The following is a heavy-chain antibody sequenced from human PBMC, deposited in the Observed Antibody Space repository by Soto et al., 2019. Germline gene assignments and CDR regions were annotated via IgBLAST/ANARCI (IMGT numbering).Heavy chain of an antibody. V-gene: IGHV4-59*08. CDR2: IYYSGST. D-gene: IGHD3-9*01. Sequence: SETLSLTCTVSGGSISSYYWSWIRQPPGKGLEWIGYIYYSGSTNYNPSLKSRVTISVDTSKNQFSLKLSSVTAADTAVYYCARLDILTGYYKGFDYWGQGTLVTVSS. J-gene: IGHJ4*02. CDR3: ARLDILTGYYKGFDY. CDR1: GGSISSYY.